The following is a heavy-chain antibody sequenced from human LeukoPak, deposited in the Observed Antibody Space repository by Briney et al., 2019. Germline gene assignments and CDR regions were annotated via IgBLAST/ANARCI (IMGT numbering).Heavy chain of an antibody. CDR1: GGCFSGYY. CDR2: INHSGSA. CDR3: ARGRNSLLRLFGDPSAFDI. Sequence: SETLSLTCAVYGGCFSGYYWRWIRQPPAKGMEWMGEINHSGSANHNPSLTSRVTISVDTSKSQCSLKLSSVTAADTAVYYSARGRNSLLRLFGDPSAFDIWGQGTMVTVSS. D-gene: IGHD3-10*01. V-gene: IGHV4-34*01. J-gene: IGHJ3*02.